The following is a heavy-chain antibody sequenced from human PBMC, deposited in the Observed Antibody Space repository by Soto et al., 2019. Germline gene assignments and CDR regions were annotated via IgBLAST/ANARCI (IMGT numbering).Heavy chain of an antibody. CDR3: ARDRRDTARRDYYGMDV. CDR1: GGSISSLY. V-gene: IGHV4-59*11. CDR2: IYYSGST. D-gene: IGHD3-16*02. J-gene: IGHJ6*02. Sequence: SETLSLTCTVFGGSISSLYWSWIRQPPGKGLEWIGYIYYSGSTNYNPSLKSRVTISVDTSKNQFSLKLSSVTAEDTAVYYCARDRRDTARRDYYGMDVWGQGTTVTVSS.